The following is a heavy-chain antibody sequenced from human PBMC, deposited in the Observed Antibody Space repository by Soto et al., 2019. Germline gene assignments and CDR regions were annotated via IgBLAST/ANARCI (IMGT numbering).Heavy chain of an antibody. J-gene: IGHJ4*02. D-gene: IGHD5-12*01. CDR1: AFTFGSHW. V-gene: IGHV3-7*03. CDR2: IKRDGSEK. Sequence: ERTLRLSCSASAFTFGSHWMSWVRQAPGKGLEWVANIKRDGSEKYYVDSVKGRFTISRDNAKNTLYLQMNSLRADDTAVYYCASLEWESSGYADYWGQGTQVTVSS. CDR3: ASLEWESSGYADY.